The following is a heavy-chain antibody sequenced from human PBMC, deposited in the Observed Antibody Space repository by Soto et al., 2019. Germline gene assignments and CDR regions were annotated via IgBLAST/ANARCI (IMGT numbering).Heavy chain of an antibody. D-gene: IGHD6-13*01. Sequence: SLRLSCAASGFSFSSYGMHWVRQAPGKGLEWLTLISDDGSNKKYVGSVRGRFTISRDNSENTLYLQMKSLRPEDTAVYYCAKEPYSFTWYGSNGLDVWGQGTTVTVS. J-gene: IGHJ6*02. V-gene: IGHV3-30*18. CDR1: GFSFSSYG. CDR3: AKEPYSFTWYGSNGLDV. CDR2: ISDDGSNK.